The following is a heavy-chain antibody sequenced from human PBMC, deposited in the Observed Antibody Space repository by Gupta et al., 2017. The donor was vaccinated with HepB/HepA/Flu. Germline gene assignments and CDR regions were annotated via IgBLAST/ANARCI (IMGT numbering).Heavy chain of an antibody. J-gene: IGHJ5*02. CDR1: GFTFSSYA. D-gene: IGHD6-13*01. CDR3: AKIPAAGVLANWFDP. V-gene: IGHV3-23*01. Sequence: EVQLLESGGGLVQPGGSLRLSCAASGFTFSSYAMSWGRQAPGKGLEWVSAISGSGGSTYYADSVKGRFTISRDNSKNTLYLQMNSLRAEDTAVYYCAKIPAAGVLANWFDPWGQGTLVTVSS. CDR2: ISGSGGST.